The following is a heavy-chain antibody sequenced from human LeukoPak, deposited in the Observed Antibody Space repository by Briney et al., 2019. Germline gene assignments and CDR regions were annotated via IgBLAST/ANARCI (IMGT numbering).Heavy chain of an antibody. CDR1: GFTFSSYE. D-gene: IGHD5-12*01. CDR2: ISSSGSTI. CDR3: ARDSKLDIVATSTYYYYGMDV. J-gene: IGHJ6*04. Sequence: GGSLRLSCAASGFTFSSYEMSWVRQAPGKGLEWVSYISSSGSTIYYADSVKGRFTISRDNAKNSLYLQMNSLRAEDAAVYYCARDSKLDIVATSTYYYYGMDVWGKGTTVTVSS. V-gene: IGHV3-48*03.